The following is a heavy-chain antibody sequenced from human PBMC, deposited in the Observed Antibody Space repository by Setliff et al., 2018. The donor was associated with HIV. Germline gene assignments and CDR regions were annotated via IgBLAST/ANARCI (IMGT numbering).Heavy chain of an antibody. J-gene: IGHJ4*02. Sequence: GGSLRLSCAASGFTFSSYAMHWVRQAPGKGLEWVAVISYDGSNKHYADSVKGRFTISRDNSKNTLYLQMNSLRVEDTAVYYCTKTMYSSRWSGFDYWGQGTPVTVSS. CDR3: TKTMYSSRWSGFDY. D-gene: IGHD6-13*01. CDR1: GFTFSSYA. CDR2: ISYDGSNK. V-gene: IGHV3-30*01.